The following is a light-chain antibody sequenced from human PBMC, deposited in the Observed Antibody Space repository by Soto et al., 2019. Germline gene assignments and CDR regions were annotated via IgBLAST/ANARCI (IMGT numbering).Light chain of an antibody. CDR1: QSVSGSD. V-gene: IGKV3-20*01. J-gene: IGKJ1*01. CDR3: HQYGSSLWT. Sequence: EVVLTQSPGTLSLSPGERATLSCRASQSVSGSDLAWYQQKPGQAPRLLISGVSNRATGTPDRFSGSGSGTDFTLTISSLEPEDFAVFYCHQYGSSLWTFGQGTKVEIK. CDR2: GVS.